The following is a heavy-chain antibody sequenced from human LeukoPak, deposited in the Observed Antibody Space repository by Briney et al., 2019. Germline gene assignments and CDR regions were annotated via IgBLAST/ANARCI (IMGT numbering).Heavy chain of an antibody. CDR3: ARILYGYYADY. V-gene: IGHV3-21*01. CDR1: GFTFSSYS. CDR2: ISSSGSNI. Sequence: PGGSLRLSCAASGFTFSSYSMNWVRQAPGKGLEWVSSISSSGSNIYYADSVKGRFTISRDNAKNSLYLQMNSLRAEDTAVYYCARILYGYYADYWGQGTLVTVSS. D-gene: IGHD4-17*01. J-gene: IGHJ4*02.